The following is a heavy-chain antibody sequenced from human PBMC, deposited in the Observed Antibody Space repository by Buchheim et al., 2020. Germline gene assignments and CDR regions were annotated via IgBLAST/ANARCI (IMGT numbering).Heavy chain of an antibody. CDR2: ISHDGNIK. D-gene: IGHD5-12*01. CDR1: GFTFRTYG. CDR3: VKDGREWVRGQDPYFGMDV. V-gene: IGHV3-30*18. J-gene: IGHJ6*02. Sequence: QVQLVESGGGVVQPGGSLRLSCAASGFTFRTYGMHWVRQAPGKGLEWVAVISHDGNIKYFADSVKGRFTISRDNSKNTLSLQMSSLRAEDTSVYFCVKDGREWVRGQDPYFGMDVWGQGTT.